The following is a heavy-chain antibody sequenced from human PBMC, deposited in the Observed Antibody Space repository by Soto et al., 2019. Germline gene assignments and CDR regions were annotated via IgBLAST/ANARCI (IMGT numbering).Heavy chain of an antibody. D-gene: IGHD4-4*01. CDR2: IWYDGSNK. Sequence: GGSLRLSCAASGFTFSSYGMHWVRQAPGKGLEWVAVIWYDGSNKYYADSVKGRFTISRDNSKNTLYLQMNSLRAEDTAVYYCARESTDYSRSHWFDPWGQGTLVTVSS. J-gene: IGHJ5*02. V-gene: IGHV3-33*01. CDR1: GFTFSSYG. CDR3: ARESTDYSRSHWFDP.